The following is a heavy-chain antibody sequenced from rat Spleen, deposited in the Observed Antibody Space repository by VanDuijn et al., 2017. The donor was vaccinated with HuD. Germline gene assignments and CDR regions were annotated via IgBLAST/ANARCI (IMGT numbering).Heavy chain of an antibody. CDR3: TTEDDGYSFDY. CDR2: ISYDGGST. V-gene: IGHV5-20*01. J-gene: IGHJ2*01. Sequence: EVQLVESGGGLVQPGRSMKLSCAASGFTFSNYGMAWVRQAPKKGLEWVAYISYDGGSTYYRDSVKGRFTISRDNAKSTLYLQMGSLRSEDTATYYCTTEDDGYSFDYWGQGVMVTVSS. D-gene: IGHD1-12*03. CDR1: GFTFSNYG.